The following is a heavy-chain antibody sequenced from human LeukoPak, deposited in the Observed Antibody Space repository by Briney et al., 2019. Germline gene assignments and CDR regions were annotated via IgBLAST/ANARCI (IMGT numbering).Heavy chain of an antibody. V-gene: IGHV3-64*01. Sequence: PGGSLRLSCAASGFMFSNYDMHWVHQAPGKGLEYVSHISTNGGSTYYAIPVKGRFTISRDNSKNTLYLQMGSLRAEDMAVYYCARGRGYIYGYDYWGQGTLVTVSS. CDR2: ISTNGGST. CDR3: ARGRGYIYGYDY. D-gene: IGHD5-18*01. J-gene: IGHJ4*02. CDR1: GFMFSNYD.